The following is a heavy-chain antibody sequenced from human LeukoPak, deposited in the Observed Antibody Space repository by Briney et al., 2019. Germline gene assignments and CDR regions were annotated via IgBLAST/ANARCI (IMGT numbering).Heavy chain of an antibody. CDR1: GGSISSSSYY. Sequence: PSETLSLTCTVSGGSISSSSYYWGWIRQPPGKGLEWIGEINHSGSTNYNPSLKSRVTISVDTSKNQFSLKLSSVTAADTAVYYCARGPVYIAVAKGGGLLKGYFDYWGQGTLVTVSS. J-gene: IGHJ4*02. CDR2: INHSGST. CDR3: ARGPVYIAVAKGGGLLKGYFDY. V-gene: IGHV4-39*07. D-gene: IGHD6-19*01.